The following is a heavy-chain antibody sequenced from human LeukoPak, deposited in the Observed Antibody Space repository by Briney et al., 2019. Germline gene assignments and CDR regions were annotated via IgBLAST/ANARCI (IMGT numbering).Heavy chain of an antibody. CDR1: GFTFNAHY. V-gene: IGHV3-7*01. J-gene: IGHJ5*02. D-gene: IGHD2-15*01. CDR2: ISQNGNEK. CDR3: AKDQVYYCGGRWCSRFAP. Sequence: PGGSLRLSCAASGFTFNAHYLNWVRQAPGKGLEWVAIISQNGNEKNYVDSVKGLFTISRDNAENSLSLQMNSLRAEDTAVYFCAKDQVYYCGGRWCSRFAPWGQGTLVTVSS.